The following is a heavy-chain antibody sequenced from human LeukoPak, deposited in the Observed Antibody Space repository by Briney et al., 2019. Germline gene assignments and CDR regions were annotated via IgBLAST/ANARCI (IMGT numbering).Heavy chain of an antibody. J-gene: IGHJ4*02. D-gene: IGHD6-13*01. V-gene: IGHV4-4*08. CDR1: GGSISNYY. Sequence: SETLSLTCAVSGGSISNYYWTWIRQPPGKGLEWLGFIYNAAITNYNPSLKSRVTISVDTSKNQFSLRLSSVTAADTAIYYCARVTTAWYVIGYWGQGALVTVSS. CDR2: IYNAAIT. CDR3: ARVTTAWYVIGY.